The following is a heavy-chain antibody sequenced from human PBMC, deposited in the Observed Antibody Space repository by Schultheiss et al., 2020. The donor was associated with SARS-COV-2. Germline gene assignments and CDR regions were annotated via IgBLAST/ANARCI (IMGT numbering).Heavy chain of an antibody. CDR1: GFTFSSYA. V-gene: IGHV3-23*01. D-gene: IGHD6-13*01. CDR3: ARASSSSWFFDY. CDR2: ISGSGGST. J-gene: IGHJ4*02. Sequence: GGSLRLSCAASGFTFSSYAMSWVRQAPGKGLELVSTISGSGGSTYYADSVKGRFTISRDNSKNTLYLQMNSLRAEDTAVYYCARASSSSWFFDYWGQGTLVTVSS.